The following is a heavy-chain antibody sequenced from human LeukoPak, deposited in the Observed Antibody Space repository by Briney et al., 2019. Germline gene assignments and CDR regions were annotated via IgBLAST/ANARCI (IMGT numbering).Heavy chain of an antibody. V-gene: IGHV4-34*01. D-gene: IGHD2-2*01. J-gene: IGHJ6*02. CDR1: GGSFSGYY. Sequence: SETLSLTCAVYGGSFSGYYWSWIRQPPGKGLEWIGEINHSGSTNYNPSLKSRVTISVDASKNQFSLKLSSVTAADTAVYYCARVGGTNYYYYGMDVWGQGTTVTVSS. CDR3: ARVGGTNYYYYGMDV. CDR2: INHSGST.